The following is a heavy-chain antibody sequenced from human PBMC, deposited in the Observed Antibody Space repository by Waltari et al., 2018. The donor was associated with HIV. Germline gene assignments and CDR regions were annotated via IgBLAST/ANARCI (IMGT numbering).Heavy chain of an antibody. CDR1: GGTFSSYA. J-gene: IGHJ6*02. CDR3: ARSFTTDSNYARSHFFGYYYGMDV. V-gene: IGHV1-69*06. CDR2: IIPIFGTA. Sequence: QVQLVQSGAEVKKPGSSVKVSCKASGGTFSSYAISWVRQAPGQGLEWMGGIIPIFGTANYAQKFQGRVTITADKATSTAYMELSSLRSGDTAVYYCARSFTTDSNYARSHFFGYYYGMDVWGQGTTVTVSS. D-gene: IGHD4-4*01.